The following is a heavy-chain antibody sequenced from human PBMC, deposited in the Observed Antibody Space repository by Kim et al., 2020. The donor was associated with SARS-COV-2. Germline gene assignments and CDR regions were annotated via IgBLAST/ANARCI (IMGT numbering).Heavy chain of an antibody. Sequence: SETLSLTCTVSGGSISSSSYYWGWIRQPPGKGLEWIGSIYYSGSTYYNPSLKSRVTISVDTSKNQFSLKLSSVTAADTAVYYCARLFITRVGAWGQGTLVTVSS. V-gene: IGHV4-39*01. J-gene: IGHJ5*02. CDR3: ARLFITRVGA. CDR1: GGSISSSSYY. CDR2: IYYSGST. D-gene: IGHD3-22*01.